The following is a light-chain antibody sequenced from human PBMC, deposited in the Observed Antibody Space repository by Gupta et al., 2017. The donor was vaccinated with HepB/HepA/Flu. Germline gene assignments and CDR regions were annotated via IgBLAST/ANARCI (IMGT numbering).Light chain of an antibody. J-gene: IGLJ3*02. Sequence: ISCTGTISDVGGYEYVSWYQQHPGKAPKLMIYDVNKRPSGVPDRFSGSKSGNTDSLTISGLQAEDEADYYCCSYAGGYTWVFGGGTKLTVL. CDR1: ISDVGGYEY. V-gene: IGLV2-11*03. CDR3: CSYAGGYTWV. CDR2: DVN.